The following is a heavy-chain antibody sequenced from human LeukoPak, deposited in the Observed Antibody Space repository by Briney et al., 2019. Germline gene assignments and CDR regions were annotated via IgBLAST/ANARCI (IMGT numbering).Heavy chain of an antibody. V-gene: IGHV4-59*08. J-gene: IGHJ4*02. CDR1: GGSISSYY. D-gene: IGHD3-10*01. CDR2: IYYSGST. Sequence: SETLSLTCTVSGGSISSYYWSWIRQPPGKGLEWMGYIYYSGSTNYNPSLKSRVTISVDTSKNQFSLKLSSVTAADTAVYYCARHVYYGSGSYYPEFDYWGQGTLVTVSS. CDR3: ARHVYYGSGSYYPEFDY.